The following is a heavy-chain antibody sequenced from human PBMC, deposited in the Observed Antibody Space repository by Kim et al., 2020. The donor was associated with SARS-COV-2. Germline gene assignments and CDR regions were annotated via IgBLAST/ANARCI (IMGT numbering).Heavy chain of an antibody. Sequence: SETLSLTCTVSGGSISSSSYYWGWIRQPPGKGLEWIGSIYYSGSTYYNPSLKSRVTISVDTSKNQFSLKLSSVTAADTAVYYCARCMEDYYDSSGTIDYWGQGTLVTVSS. J-gene: IGHJ4*02. D-gene: IGHD3-22*01. V-gene: IGHV4-39*07. CDR2: IYYSGST. CDR1: GGSISSSSYY. CDR3: ARCMEDYYDSSGTIDY.